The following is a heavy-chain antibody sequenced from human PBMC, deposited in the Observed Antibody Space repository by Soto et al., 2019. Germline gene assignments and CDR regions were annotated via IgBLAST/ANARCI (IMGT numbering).Heavy chain of an antibody. J-gene: IGHJ6*03. CDR1: GDSVSSNSAA. CDR3: ARDRIVATSPLGYYYMDV. Sequence: PSQTLSLTCAISGDSVSSNSAAWNWIRQSPSRGLEWLGRTYYRSKWYNDYAVSVKSRITINPDTSKNQFSLQLNSVTPEDTAVYYCARDRIVATSPLGYYYMDVWAKGTTDTVSS. V-gene: IGHV6-1*01. CDR2: TYYRSKWYN. D-gene: IGHD5-12*01.